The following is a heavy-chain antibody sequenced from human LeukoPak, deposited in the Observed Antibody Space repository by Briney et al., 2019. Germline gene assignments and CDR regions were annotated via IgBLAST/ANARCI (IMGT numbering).Heavy chain of an antibody. CDR3: ARYIVSYPHDASDI. D-gene: IGHD1-26*01. V-gene: IGHV4-59*01. Sequence: PSETLSLTCTVSGGSISSYYWSWIWQPPGKGLEWIGYIYYSGSTSYNPSLKSRVTISVDTSKKQFSLKLSSVTAAGTAFYYCARYIVSYPHDASDIWGQGTMVTVSS. J-gene: IGHJ3*02. CDR1: GGSISSYY. CDR2: IYYSGST.